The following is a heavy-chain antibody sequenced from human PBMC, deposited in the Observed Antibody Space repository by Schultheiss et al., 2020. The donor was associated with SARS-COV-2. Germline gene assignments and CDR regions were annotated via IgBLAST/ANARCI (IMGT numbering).Heavy chain of an antibody. D-gene: IGHD1-26*01. CDR3: ARVSEGWELLLPDY. CDR2: IYYSGST. V-gene: IGHV4-39*01. CDR1: GGSISSSSYY. Sequence: SQTLSLTCTVSGGSISSSSYYWGWIRQPPGKGLEWIGSIYYSGSTYYNPSLKSRVTISVDTSKNQFSLKLSSVTAADTAVYYCARVSEGWELLLPDYWGQGTLVTVSS. J-gene: IGHJ4*02.